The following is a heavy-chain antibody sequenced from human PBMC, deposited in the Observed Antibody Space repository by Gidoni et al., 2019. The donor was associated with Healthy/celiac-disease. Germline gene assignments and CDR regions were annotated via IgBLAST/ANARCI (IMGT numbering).Heavy chain of an antibody. CDR3: ARKQRITMVRGAMGGFDY. Sequence: QVQLQQWGAGLLKPSETLSLTCAVYGGSFSGYYWSWIRQPPGKGLEWIGEINHSGSTNYNPSLKSRVTISVDTSKNQFSLKLSSVTAADTAVYYCARKQRITMVRGAMGGFDYWGQGTLVTVSS. CDR2: INHSGST. D-gene: IGHD3-10*01. CDR1: GGSFSGYY. J-gene: IGHJ4*02. V-gene: IGHV4-34*01.